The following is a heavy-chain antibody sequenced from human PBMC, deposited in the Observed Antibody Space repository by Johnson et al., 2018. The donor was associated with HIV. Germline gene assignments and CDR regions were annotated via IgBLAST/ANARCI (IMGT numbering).Heavy chain of an antibody. J-gene: IGHJ3*02. Sequence: EVQLVESGGGLVKPGGSLRLSCAASGFTFSNAWMSWVRQAPGKGLEWVGRIKSKTDGGTTDYAAPVKGRFTISREDSKNTLYLQMNSLKTEDTAVYFCARAINDAFDIWGQGTMVTVSP. CDR1: GFTFSNAW. CDR3: ARAINDAFDI. V-gene: IGHV3-15*01. CDR2: IKSKTDGGTT.